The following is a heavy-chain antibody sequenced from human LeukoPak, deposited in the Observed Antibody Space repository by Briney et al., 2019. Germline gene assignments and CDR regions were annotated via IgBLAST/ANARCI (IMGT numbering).Heavy chain of an antibody. J-gene: IGHJ4*02. CDR3: ARDGDIVVVPAAPDY. CDR2: INPTGGST. V-gene: IGHV1-46*01. D-gene: IGHD2-2*01. Sequence: ASVKVSCKASGYTFTSYYMHWVRQAPGQGLEWMGLINPTGGSTGYAQKFQGRVTMTTDTSTSTAYMELRSLRSDDTAVYYCARDGDIVVVPAAPDYWGQGTLVTASS. CDR1: GYTFTSYY.